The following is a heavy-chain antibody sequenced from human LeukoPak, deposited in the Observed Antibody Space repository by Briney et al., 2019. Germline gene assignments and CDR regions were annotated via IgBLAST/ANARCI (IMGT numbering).Heavy chain of an antibody. Sequence: SQTLSLTCTVSGGSISSGSYYWSWIRQPAGTGLEWIGRIYTSGSTNYNPSLKSRVTISVDTSKNQFSLKLSSVTAADTAVYYCAREIDGSGSYYLYYYYMDVWGKGTTVTISS. CDR3: AREIDGSGSYYLYYYYMDV. CDR2: IYTSGST. D-gene: IGHD3-10*01. J-gene: IGHJ6*03. CDR1: GGSISSGSYY. V-gene: IGHV4-61*02.